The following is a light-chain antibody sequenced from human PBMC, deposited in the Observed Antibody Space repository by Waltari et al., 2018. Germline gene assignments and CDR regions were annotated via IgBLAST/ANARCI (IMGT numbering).Light chain of an antibody. V-gene: IGLV2-8*01. CDR3: SSYAGSTLM. CDR2: EVN. J-gene: IGLJ3*02. CDR1: SSDVGGYDS. Sequence: QSALTQPPSASGSPGPSVTISCTGTSSDVGGYDSVSWYQQHPGKAPKLMIYEVNKRPSGVPDRFSGSKSGNTASLTVSGLQAEDEADYYCSSYAGSTLMFGGGTKLTVL.